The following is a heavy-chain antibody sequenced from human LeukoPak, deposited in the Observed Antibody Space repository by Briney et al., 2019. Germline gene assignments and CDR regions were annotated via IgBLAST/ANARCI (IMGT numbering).Heavy chain of an antibody. J-gene: IGHJ6*02. D-gene: IGHD4-23*01. V-gene: IGHV4-4*07. Sequence: PSETLPLTCSVSGGSISGYHWSWIRQPAWKGLEWIGRIFTSGCTRYNPSLKSRVTISVDTSKNQFSLKLNSVTAADTAVYYCARDPGGAVISPDYYYGMDVWGQGTAVTVSS. CDR2: IFTSGCT. CDR3: ARDPGGAVISPDYYYGMDV. CDR1: GGSISGYH.